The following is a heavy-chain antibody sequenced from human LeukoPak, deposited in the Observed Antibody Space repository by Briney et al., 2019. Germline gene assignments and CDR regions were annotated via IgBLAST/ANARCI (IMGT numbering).Heavy chain of an antibody. Sequence: SETLSLTCTVSGGSFSSGSYYWSWIRQPPGKGLEWIGYIYYSGSTNYNPSLKSRVTISVDTPKNQFSLKLSSVTAADTAVYYCARGGYSYGYSFDYWGQGTLVTVSS. CDR1: GGSFSSGSYY. CDR2: IYYSGST. V-gene: IGHV4-61*01. J-gene: IGHJ4*02. CDR3: ARGGYSYGYSFDY. D-gene: IGHD5-18*01.